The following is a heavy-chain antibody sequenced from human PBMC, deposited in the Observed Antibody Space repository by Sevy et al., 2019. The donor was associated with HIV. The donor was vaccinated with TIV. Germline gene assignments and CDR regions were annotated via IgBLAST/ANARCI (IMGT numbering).Heavy chain of an antibody. CDR2: VYSGGAT. D-gene: IGHD2-15*01. CDR1: GFTLTNEF. Sequence: GGSLRLSCAVSGFTLTNEFFSWVRQAPGKGLEWVAVVYSGGATYYADSVKGRFTISRDKSKSTLYRQMKSLRAEDTAVYYGARVGYCRGGTCFSGFYYAMDVWGQGTTVTVSS. V-gene: IGHV3-53*01. J-gene: IGHJ6*02. CDR3: ARVGYCRGGTCFSGFYYAMDV.